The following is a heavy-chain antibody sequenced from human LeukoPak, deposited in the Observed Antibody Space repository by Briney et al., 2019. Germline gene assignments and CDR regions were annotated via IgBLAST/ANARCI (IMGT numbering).Heavy chain of an antibody. CDR2: INTNTGNP. J-gene: IGHJ6*02. CDR3: ARDLYDNGYYYGMDV. CDR1: GYTFTSYA. Sequence: ASVKVSCKASGYTFTSYAMKWVRQAPGQGLEWMGWINTNTGNPTYAQGFTGRFVFSLDTSVSTAYLQISSLKAEDTAVYYCARDLYDNGYYYGMDVWGQGTTVTVSS. V-gene: IGHV7-4-1*02. D-gene: IGHD2-8*01.